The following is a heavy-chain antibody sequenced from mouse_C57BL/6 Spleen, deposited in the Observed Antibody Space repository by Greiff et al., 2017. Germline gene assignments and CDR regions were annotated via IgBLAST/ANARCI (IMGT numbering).Heavy chain of an antibody. V-gene: IGHV1-69*01. D-gene: IGHD1-1*02. Sequence: QVQLQQPGAELVMPGASVKLSCKASGYTFTGYWMHWVKQRPGQGLEWIGEIDPSDSYTKYNQKFKGKSTLTVAKSSNTAYMQLSSLTSEYSAVXYYARPHYYARAMYYWGQGTSVTVSS. CDR3: ARPHYYARAMYY. CDR2: IDPSDSYT. CDR1: GYTFTGYW. J-gene: IGHJ4*01.